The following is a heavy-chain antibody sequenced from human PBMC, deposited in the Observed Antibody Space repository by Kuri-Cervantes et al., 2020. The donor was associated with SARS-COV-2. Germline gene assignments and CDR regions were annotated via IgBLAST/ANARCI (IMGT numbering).Heavy chain of an antibody. CDR3: ARGGYCSGGSCYSVYYYYYYGMDV. Sequence: GGSLRLSCAASGFTFSSYSMNWVRQAPGKGLERVSSISSSSSYIYYADSVKGRFTISRDNAKNSLYLQMNSLRAEDTAVYYCARGGYCSGGSCYSVYYYYYYGMDVWGQGTTVTVSS. CDR1: GFTFSSYS. CDR2: ISSSSSYI. D-gene: IGHD2-15*01. J-gene: IGHJ6*02. V-gene: IGHV3-21*01.